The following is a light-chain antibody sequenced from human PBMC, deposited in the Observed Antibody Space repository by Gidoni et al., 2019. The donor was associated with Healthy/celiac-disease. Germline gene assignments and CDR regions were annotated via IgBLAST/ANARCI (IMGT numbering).Light chain of an antibody. V-gene: IGKV1-5*01. J-gene: IGKJ4*01. Sequence: DIQMTQSPSTRSASVGDRVTITCRASQSISSWLAWYQQKPGKAPKLLIYDASSLESGVPSRFSGSGSGTEVTLTISSLQPDDFATYYCQQYNSSPLTFGGGTKVEIK. CDR1: QSISSW. CDR2: DAS. CDR3: QQYNSSPLT.